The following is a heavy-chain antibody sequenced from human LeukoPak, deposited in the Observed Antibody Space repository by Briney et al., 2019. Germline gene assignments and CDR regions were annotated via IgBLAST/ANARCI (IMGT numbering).Heavy chain of an antibody. D-gene: IGHD6-13*01. CDR2: ISGSGGST. CDR1: GFTFSSYN. J-gene: IGHJ4*02. Sequence: GGSLRLSCAASGFTFSSYNMNWVRQAPGKGLEWVSAISGSGGSTYYADSVKGRFTISRDNSKNTLYLQMNSLRAEDTAVYYCAKDRAAAGHYYFDYWGQGTLVTVSS. V-gene: IGHV3-23*01. CDR3: AKDRAAAGHYYFDY.